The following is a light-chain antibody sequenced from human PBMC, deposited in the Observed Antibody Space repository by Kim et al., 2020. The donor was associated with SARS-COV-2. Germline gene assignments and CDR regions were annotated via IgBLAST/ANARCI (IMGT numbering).Light chain of an antibody. CDR1: HGVSSNY. V-gene: IGKV3-20*01. Sequence: SPGERATPSWRASHGVSSNYVAWYQQHPCPAPRLLLYGASNGCPVIPDWFRGSGSATDFTLTISLLVPEDVAVYFWHQYGRSFRTFGQGTRVDIK. CDR2: GAS. CDR3: HQYGRSFRT. J-gene: IGKJ1*01.